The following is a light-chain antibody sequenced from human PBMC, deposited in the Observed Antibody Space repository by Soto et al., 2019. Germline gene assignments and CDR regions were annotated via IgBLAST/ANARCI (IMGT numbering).Light chain of an antibody. J-gene: IGKJ1*01. CDR1: QSVSSSF. V-gene: IGKV3-20*01. CDR2: GAS. Sequence: EIVLTQSPGTLSLSPGERATLSCRASQSVSSSFLAWYQQKPGQAPRLLIYGASSRATGIPDRFSGSGSGTDFTLTISILEPEDFAVYYCRQYDNSPRTFGQGTKVEIK. CDR3: RQYDNSPRT.